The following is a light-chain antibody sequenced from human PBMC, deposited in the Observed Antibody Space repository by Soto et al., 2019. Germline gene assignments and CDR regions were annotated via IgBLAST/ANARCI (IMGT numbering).Light chain of an antibody. CDR3: QQYSSSPGLT. CDR2: GAS. Sequence: EIVLTQSPGTLSLSPGERATLSCRASQSVSSSYLAWYQQKPGQAPRLLIYGASSRATGIPDRFSGSGSGTDFTHTISRLEPEDFAVYYCQQYSSSPGLTFGGGTKVEIK. CDR1: QSVSSSY. V-gene: IGKV3-20*01. J-gene: IGKJ4*01.